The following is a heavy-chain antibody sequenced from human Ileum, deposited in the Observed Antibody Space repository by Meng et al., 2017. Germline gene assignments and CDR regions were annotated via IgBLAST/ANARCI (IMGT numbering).Heavy chain of an antibody. CDR3: ARGKMWKIAVAGTWNAFDI. CDR2: IIPIFGTA. V-gene: IGHV1-69*06. Sequence: SVKVSCKASGGTFTSYAISWVRQAPGQGLEWMGGIIPIFGTANYAQKFQGRVTITADKSTSTAYMELSSLRSEDTAVYYCARGKMWKIAVAGTWNAFDIWGQGTMVTVSS. CDR1: GGTFTSYA. J-gene: IGHJ3*02. D-gene: IGHD6-19*01.